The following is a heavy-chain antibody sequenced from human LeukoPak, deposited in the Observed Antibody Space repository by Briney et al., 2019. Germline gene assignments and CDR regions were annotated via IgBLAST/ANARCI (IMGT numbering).Heavy chain of an antibody. CDR1: GFTFSTYA. V-gene: IGHV3-23*01. J-gene: IGHJ4*02. Sequence: GGSLRLSCAASGFTFSTYAMSRVRQAPGKGLEWVSAITGSADRTHYADSVKGRFTISRDNSKNIVYLQMNSLRAEDTAVYFCARPQVVVLNPFDYWGQGTLVTVSS. D-gene: IGHD3-10*01. CDR2: ITGSADRT. CDR3: ARPQVVVLNPFDY.